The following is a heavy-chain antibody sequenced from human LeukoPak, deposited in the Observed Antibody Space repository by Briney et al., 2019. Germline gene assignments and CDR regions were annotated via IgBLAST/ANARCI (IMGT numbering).Heavy chain of an antibody. V-gene: IGHV4-61*02. D-gene: IGHD6-13*01. CDR1: GGSISSGSYD. CDR3: ARHSGHSSTNDAFDI. CDR2: IYTSGST. J-gene: IGHJ3*02. Sequence: SETLSLTCTVSGGSISSGSYDWSWIRQPAGKGLEWIGRIYTSGSTNYNPSLKSRVTISVDMSKNQFSMKLTSVTAADTAVYYCARHSGHSSTNDAFDIWGQGTMVIVSS.